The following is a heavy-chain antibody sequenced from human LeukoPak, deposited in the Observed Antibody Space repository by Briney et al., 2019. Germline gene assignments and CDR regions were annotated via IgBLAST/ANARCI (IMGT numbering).Heavy chain of an antibody. Sequence: GGSLRLSCAASGFTFSSYWMSWVRQAPGKGLEWVANIKQDGSEKYYVDSVKGRFTISRDNSKNTLYLQMNSLRAEDTAVYYCAKDPFDAFDIWGQGTMVTVSS. CDR3: AKDPFDAFDI. CDR1: GFTFSSYW. CDR2: IKQDGSEK. J-gene: IGHJ3*02. V-gene: IGHV3-7*03.